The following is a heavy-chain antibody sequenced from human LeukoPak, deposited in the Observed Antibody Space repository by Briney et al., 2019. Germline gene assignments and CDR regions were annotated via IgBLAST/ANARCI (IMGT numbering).Heavy chain of an antibody. CDR3: ARANYDFWSCYYFDY. J-gene: IGHJ4*02. V-gene: IGHV1-18*01. CDR2: ISAYNGNT. CDR1: GYTFTSYG. D-gene: IGHD3-3*01. Sequence: ASVKVSCKASGYTFTSYGISWVRQAPGQGLEWMGWISAYNGNTNYAQKLQGRVTMTTDTSTSTAYMELRSLRSDDTAVYYCARANYDFWSCYYFDYWGQGTLVTVSS.